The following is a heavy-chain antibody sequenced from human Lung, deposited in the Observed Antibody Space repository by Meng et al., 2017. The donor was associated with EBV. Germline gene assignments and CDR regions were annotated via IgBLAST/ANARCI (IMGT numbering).Heavy chain of an antibody. J-gene: IGHJ4*02. CDR3: AREADGATFDY. D-gene: IGHD1-26*01. Sequence: QGLLVQSGAEVKKPGASVKVSCKASGYTCTSYGISWVRQAPGQGLEWMGWISGYNGNTDYAQKLQGRVTMTTDTSTSTAYMELRSLRSDDTAVYYCAREADGATFDYRGQGTLVTVSS. V-gene: IGHV1-18*01. CDR2: ISGYNGNT. CDR1: GYTCTSYG.